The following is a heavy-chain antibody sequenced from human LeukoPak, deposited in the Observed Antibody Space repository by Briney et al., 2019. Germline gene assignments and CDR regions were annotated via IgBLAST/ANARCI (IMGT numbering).Heavy chain of an antibody. CDR1: GFTLSRYG. V-gene: IGHV3-33*01. CDR2: IWSDGSNK. J-gene: IGHJ4*02. Sequence: GGSLRLSCAASGFTLSRYGMHWVRQPPGKGLEWVAVIWSDGSNKYYADSVKGRFTISRDNSKNTLYLQMNSLRAEDTAVYYCVRDLTAVTTGCLRYWGQGTLVTVSS. D-gene: IGHD4-17*01. CDR3: VRDLTAVTTGCLRY.